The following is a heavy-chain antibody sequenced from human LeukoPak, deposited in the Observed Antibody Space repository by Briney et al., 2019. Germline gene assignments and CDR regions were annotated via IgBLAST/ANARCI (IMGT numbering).Heavy chain of an antibody. V-gene: IGHV3-30*04. CDR1: GFTFSGSA. J-gene: IGHJ3*02. D-gene: IGHD2-15*01. Sequence: PGGSLRLSCAASGFTFSGSAMHWVRQAPGKGLEWVAVISYDGSDKHHADSVKGRFTISRDNAKNSLDLQMNSLRAEDTSVYYCARRYCSGGSCYVQDAFDIWGQGTMVTVSS. CDR2: ISYDGSDK. CDR3: ARRYCSGGSCYVQDAFDI.